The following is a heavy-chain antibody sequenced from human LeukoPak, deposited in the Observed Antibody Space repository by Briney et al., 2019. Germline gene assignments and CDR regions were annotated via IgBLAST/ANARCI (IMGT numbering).Heavy chain of an antibody. CDR3: ARDPSYDSSGYFYY. CDR1: GFTFSSYW. V-gene: IGHV3-7*01. J-gene: IGHJ4*02. D-gene: IGHD3-22*01. Sequence: GGSLRLSCATSGFTFSSYWMSWVHQAPGKGLEWVANIKQDGSEKYYVDSVAGRFTISRDNAKNSLYLQMNSLRAEDTAVYYCARDPSYDSSGYFYYWGQGTLVTVSS. CDR2: IKQDGSEK.